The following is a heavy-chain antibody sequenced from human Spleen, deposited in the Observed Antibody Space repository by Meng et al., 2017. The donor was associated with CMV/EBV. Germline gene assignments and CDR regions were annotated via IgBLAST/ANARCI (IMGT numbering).Heavy chain of an antibody. V-gene: IGHV3-21*01. CDR1: GFTFETFG. CDR2: ITSRSSFI. D-gene: IGHD6-25*01. CDR3: VREGERLAFFDL. J-gene: IGHJ2*01. Sequence: GGSLRLSCAASGFTFETFGVSWVRQAPGKGLEWVSSITSRSSFIYYADSVRGRFTISRDNAKNSLFLELNNLRAEDTAAYYCVREGERLAFFDLWGRGTLVTVSS.